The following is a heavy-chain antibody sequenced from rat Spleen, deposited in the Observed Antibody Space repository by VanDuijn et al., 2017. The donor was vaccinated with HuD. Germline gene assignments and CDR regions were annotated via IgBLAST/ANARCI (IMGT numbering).Heavy chain of an antibody. Sequence: EVQLVESGGGLVQPGRSLKVSCAASGFTFSNCGMHWIRQAPTKGLEWVAAISPSGGTTWYRDSVKGRFTISRDNAKNTQYLQMDSLRSEDTATYYCTRGYVMDAWGQGASVTVSS. J-gene: IGHJ4*01. V-gene: IGHV5-19*01. CDR1: GFTFSNCG. CDR2: ISPSGGTT. CDR3: TRGYVMDA.